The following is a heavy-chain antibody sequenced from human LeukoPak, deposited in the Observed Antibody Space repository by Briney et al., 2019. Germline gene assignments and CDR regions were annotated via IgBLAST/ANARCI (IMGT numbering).Heavy chain of an antibody. CDR3: ARDRPIVGATEAIDY. CDR2: INPNSGGT. V-gene: IGHV1-2*02. Sequence: EASVKVSCKASGYTFTGYYMHWVRQAPGQGLEWMGWINPNSGGTNYAQKFQGRVTMTRDTSISTAYMELSRLRSDDTAVYYCARDRPIVGATEAIDYWGQGTLVTVSS. D-gene: IGHD1-26*01. J-gene: IGHJ4*02. CDR1: GYTFTGYY.